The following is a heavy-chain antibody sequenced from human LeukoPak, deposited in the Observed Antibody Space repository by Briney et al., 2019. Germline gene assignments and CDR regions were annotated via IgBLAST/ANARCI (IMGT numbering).Heavy chain of an antibody. D-gene: IGHD6-6*01. CDR3: ARKQYSESSWVLGAFDL. V-gene: IGHV3-30*03. CDR2: ISYDGGNK. CDR1: GFTFRSHG. Sequence: GGSLRLSCAASGFTFRSHGMHWVRLAPGKGLECVAFISYDGGNKYYADSVKGRFTISRDNSQNTVYLQMNSLRVEDTALYYCARKQYSESSWVLGAFDLWGQGTMVIVSS. J-gene: IGHJ3*01.